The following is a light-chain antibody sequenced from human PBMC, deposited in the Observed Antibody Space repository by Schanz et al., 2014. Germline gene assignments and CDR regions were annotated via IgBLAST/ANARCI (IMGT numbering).Light chain of an antibody. V-gene: IGKV3-20*01. CDR2: GAS. J-gene: IGKJ4*01. Sequence: EIVLTQSPGTLSLSPGERATLSCRASQSVSSSYLAWYQQKPGQAPRLLIYGASSRATGIPDRFSGSGSGTDLTLTISRLEPEDFAVYYCQQYSKSPLTFGGGTKVEI. CDR3: QQYSKSPLT. CDR1: QSVSSSY.